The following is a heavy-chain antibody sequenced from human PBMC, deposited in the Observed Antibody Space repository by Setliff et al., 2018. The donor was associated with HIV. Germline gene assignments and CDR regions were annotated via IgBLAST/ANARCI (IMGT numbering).Heavy chain of an antibody. J-gene: IGHJ4*02. CDR2: IYTSGST. CDR3: ARDDRCSGDTCYYY. D-gene: IGHD2-15*01. Sequence: SETLSLTCTVSGGSISSYYWSWIRQPPGKGLEWIGYIYTSGSTNYNPSLKSRVTISVDTSKNQFSLKLSSVAATDTAVYYCARDDRCSGDTCYYYWGQGALVTVSS. CDR1: GGSISSYY. V-gene: IGHV4-4*08.